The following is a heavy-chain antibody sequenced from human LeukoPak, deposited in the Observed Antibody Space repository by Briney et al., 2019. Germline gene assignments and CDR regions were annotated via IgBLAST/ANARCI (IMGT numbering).Heavy chain of an antibody. Sequence: SETLSLTCTVSGGSISSSAYYWGWIRQPPGKGLEWIGSRYYSGSTYYNPSLKTRATISVDTSKNQFSLNLSSVTAADTAVYYCARHTVMGSPLHYWGQGTLVTVSS. D-gene: IGHD5-18*01. J-gene: IGHJ4*02. CDR2: RYYSGST. CDR1: GGSISSSAYY. CDR3: ARHTVMGSPLHY. V-gene: IGHV4-39*01.